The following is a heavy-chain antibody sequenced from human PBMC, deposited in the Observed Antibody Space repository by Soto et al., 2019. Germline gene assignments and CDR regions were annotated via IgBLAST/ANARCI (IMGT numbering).Heavy chain of an antibody. J-gene: IGHJ4*02. Sequence: GASVKISCKGSGYSFTIYCIGWVLEMPWKGLEWMGIIYPGDSDTRYSLSFQGQVTISADKSISTAYLQWSSLKASDTAMYYCARHRYYDSSGYPGDLNYWGQGTLVTVSS. CDR1: GYSFTIYC. V-gene: IGHV5-51*01. CDR3: ARHRYYDSSGYPGDLNY. CDR2: IYPGDSDT. D-gene: IGHD3-22*01.